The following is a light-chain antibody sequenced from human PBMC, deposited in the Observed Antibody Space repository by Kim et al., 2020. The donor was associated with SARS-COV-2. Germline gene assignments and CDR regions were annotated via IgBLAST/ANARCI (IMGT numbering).Light chain of an antibody. CDR1: QSVSNN. V-gene: IGKV3-15*01. CDR2: AAS. CDR3: QHYNNWPPEGA. Sequence: EIVMTQSPTTLSVSPGERATLSCRATQSVSNNLAWYQQKPGQAPRLLIYAASTRATGIPARFSGSGSGTEFTLTISSLQSEDFALYYCQHYNNWPPEGAFGPGTKVDIK. J-gene: IGKJ3*01.